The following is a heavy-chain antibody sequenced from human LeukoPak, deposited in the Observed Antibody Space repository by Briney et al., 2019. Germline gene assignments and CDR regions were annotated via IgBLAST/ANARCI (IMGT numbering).Heavy chain of an antibody. Sequence: GGSLRLSCVASGFTFSNYAMSWIRQAPGKGLEWVSSISVGGTTTYYADSVKGRFSIPRDNSENTLYLQMNGLRADDTAVYSCAKSFTSSSSDYWGQGTLVTVSS. J-gene: IGHJ4*02. CDR2: ISVGGTTT. CDR3: AKSFTSSSSDY. D-gene: IGHD6-13*01. V-gene: IGHV3-23*01. CDR1: GFTFSNYA.